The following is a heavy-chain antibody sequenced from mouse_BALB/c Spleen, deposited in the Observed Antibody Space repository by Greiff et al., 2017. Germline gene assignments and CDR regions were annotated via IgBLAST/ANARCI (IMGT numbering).Heavy chain of an antibody. J-gene: IGHJ4*01. V-gene: IGHV1-9*01. CDR1: GYTFSSYW. Sequence: QVHVKQSGAELMKPGASVKISCKATGYTFSSYWIEWVKQRPGHGLEWIGEILPGSGSTNYNEKFKGKATFTADTSSNTAYMQLSSLTSEDSAVYYCARYYGSSSYYYAMDYWGQGTSVTVSS. CDR2: ILPGSGST. D-gene: IGHD1-1*01. CDR3: ARYYGSSSYYYAMDY.